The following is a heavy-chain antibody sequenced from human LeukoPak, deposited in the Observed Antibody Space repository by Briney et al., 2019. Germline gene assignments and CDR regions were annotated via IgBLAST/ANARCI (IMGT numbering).Heavy chain of an antibody. CDR3: VRNWGEDY. D-gene: IGHD7-27*01. Sequence: GGSLRLSCAASGFTFSSSRMLWVRQTPGKGLVWVSNINTDGSSTNYADSVKGRFAISRDNAKNTLYLQMDSLRAEDTAIYYCVRNWGEDYWGQGTLVTASS. CDR1: GFTFSSSR. V-gene: IGHV3-74*01. J-gene: IGHJ4*02. CDR2: INTDGSST.